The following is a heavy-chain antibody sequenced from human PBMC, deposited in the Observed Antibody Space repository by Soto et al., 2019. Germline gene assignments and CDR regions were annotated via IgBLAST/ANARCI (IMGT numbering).Heavy chain of an antibody. CDR2: IRYDGSNI. D-gene: IGHD1-26*01. V-gene: IGHV3-33*01. CDR1: GFTFSGLG. J-gene: IGHJ4*02. Sequence: QVQLVESGGGVVQPGRSLRLSCAASGFTFSGLGMHWVRQAPGKGLEWVAVIRYDGSNIYYADAVKGRFTISRDNSKDTLDQQMNSLRADVTAVYYCARDGVGHTTFFGYFDYWGQGTLGTVSS. CDR3: ARDGVGHTTFFGYFDY.